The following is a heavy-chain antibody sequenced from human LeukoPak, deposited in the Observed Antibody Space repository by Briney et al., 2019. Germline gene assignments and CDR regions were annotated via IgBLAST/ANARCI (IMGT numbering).Heavy chain of an antibody. CDR2: IKQDGSEK. V-gene: IGHV3-7*01. J-gene: IGHJ2*01. CDR1: DFSISDYW. D-gene: IGHD5-24*01. Sequence: PGGSLRLSCVASDFSISDYWMSWVRQPPGKGLEWVASIKQDGSEKYSVDSVKGRFTISRDNLRNSLYLEMNSLRGEDTAVYYCARDGRMVTRWLQLRWYFDLWGRGTLVSVSS. CDR3: ARDGRMVTRWLQLRWYFDL.